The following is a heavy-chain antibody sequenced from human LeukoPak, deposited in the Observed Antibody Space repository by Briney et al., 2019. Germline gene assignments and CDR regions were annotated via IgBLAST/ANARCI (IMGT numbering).Heavy chain of an antibody. Sequence: GGSLRLSCAASGFTVSSNYMSWVRQAPGKGLEWVSVIYSGGSTYYADSVKGRFTISRDNSKNTLYLQMNSLRAEDTAVYYRARILWFGELEQALDYWGQGTLVTVSS. D-gene: IGHD3-10*01. CDR1: GFTVSSNY. CDR3: ARILWFGELEQALDY. CDR2: IYSGGST. V-gene: IGHV3-53*01. J-gene: IGHJ4*02.